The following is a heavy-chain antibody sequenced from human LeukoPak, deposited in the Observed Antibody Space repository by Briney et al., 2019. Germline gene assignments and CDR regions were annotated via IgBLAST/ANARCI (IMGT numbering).Heavy chain of an antibody. CDR3: ARVFGWYYFDY. J-gene: IGHJ4*02. Sequence: GGSLRLSCAASGFTVSSNYMSWVRQAPGKGLEWVSVIYSGGSTYYADSVKGRFTIPRDNSKNTLYLQMNSLRAEDTAVYYCARVFGWYYFDYWGQGTLVTVSS. CDR1: GFTVSSNY. D-gene: IGHD6-19*01. V-gene: IGHV3-53*01. CDR2: IYSGGST.